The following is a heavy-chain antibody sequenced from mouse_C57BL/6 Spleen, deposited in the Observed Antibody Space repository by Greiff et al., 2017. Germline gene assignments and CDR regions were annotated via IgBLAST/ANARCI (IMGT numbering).Heavy chain of an antibody. CDR3: ARPSSYYAMDY. CDR2: ISSGSSTI. J-gene: IGHJ4*01. V-gene: IGHV5-17*01. D-gene: IGHD1-1*01. Sequence: EVQRVESGAGLVKPGGSLKLSCAASGFTFSDYGMHWVRQAPEKGLEWVAYISSGSSTIYYADTVKGRFTISRDTAKNTLFLKMSSLRSEDTAMYYCARPSSYYAMDYWGQGTSVTVSS. CDR1: GFTFSDYG.